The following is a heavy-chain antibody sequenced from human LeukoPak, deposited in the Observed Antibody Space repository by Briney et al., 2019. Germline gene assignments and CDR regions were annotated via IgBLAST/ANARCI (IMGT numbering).Heavy chain of an antibody. V-gene: IGHV3-74*01. J-gene: IGHJ3*01. CDR3: VVVVEPPDSDGFDV. D-gene: IGHD1-14*01. CDR2: INADGSTA. CDR1: GFTFRNSW. Sequence: RGSLRLSCAASGFTFRNSWVHWVRQAPGKGLVWVSLINADGSTATYADSVKGRFTISRDNARNTLSLQMNSLTIEDTAVYYCVVVVEPPDSDGFDVWGQGTMITVSS.